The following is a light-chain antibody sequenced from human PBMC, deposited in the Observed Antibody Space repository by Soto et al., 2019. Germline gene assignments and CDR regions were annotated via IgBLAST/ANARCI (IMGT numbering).Light chain of an antibody. J-gene: IGLJ1*01. Sequence: QSALTQPASVSGSPGQSITNSCTGTSSDVGSYNVVSWYQQHPGKAPKLLIYEVSKRPSGVSDRFSGSKSGNTASLTISGLQAEDEADYHCCSYAGSSSAYVFGTGTKLTVL. V-gene: IGLV2-23*02. CDR2: EVS. CDR3: CSYAGSSSAYV. CDR1: SSDVGSYNV.